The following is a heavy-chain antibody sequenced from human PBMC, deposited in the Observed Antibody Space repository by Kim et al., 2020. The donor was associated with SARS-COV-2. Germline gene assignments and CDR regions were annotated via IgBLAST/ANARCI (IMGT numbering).Heavy chain of an antibody. D-gene: IGHD3-16*01. V-gene: IGHV3-13*01. CDR3: ATGSGGGNFDY. CDR2: K. J-gene: IGHJ4*02. Sequence: KDYPGSVKGRFTISRENAKTSLYLHMNSLRAGDPAVYYCATGSGGGNFDYWGQGTLVTVSS.